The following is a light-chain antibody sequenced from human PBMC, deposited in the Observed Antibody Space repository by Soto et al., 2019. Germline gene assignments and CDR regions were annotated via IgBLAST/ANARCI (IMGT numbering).Light chain of an antibody. CDR2: DIS. Sequence: EIVLTQSPATLSLSQGEGATLSCRASQSVSTRLAWYQQKPGQAPRLLIYDISTRAPGIPARFSGSGSATDFTLTISSLEPDDFAIYHCQQRSHWPPVTFGQGTRLEI. J-gene: IGKJ5*01. CDR1: QSVSTR. CDR3: QQRSHWPPVT. V-gene: IGKV3-11*01.